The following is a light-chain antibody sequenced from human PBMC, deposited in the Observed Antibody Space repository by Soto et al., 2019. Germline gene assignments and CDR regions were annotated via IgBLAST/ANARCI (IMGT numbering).Light chain of an antibody. CDR3: QQYSDWPT. J-gene: IGKJ1*01. CDR1: QSVGSD. CDR2: GAS. V-gene: IGKV3-15*01. Sequence: EIVMTQSPATLSVSPWERATLSCRASQSVGSDLAWYQQKPGQAPRLLISGASTRATGIAARFSGSGSGREFTLTISSLQSEDSALYYCQQYSDWPTFGQGTKVDI.